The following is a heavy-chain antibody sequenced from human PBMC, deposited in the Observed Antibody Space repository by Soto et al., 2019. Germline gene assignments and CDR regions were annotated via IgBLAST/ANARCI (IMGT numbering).Heavy chain of an antibody. CDR3: AIALGRGVIAAVEKFDY. J-gene: IGHJ4*02. Sequence: QLQLQESGPGLVKPSETLSLTCTVSGGSISSSSYYWGWIRQPPGKGLEWIGSIYYSGSTYYNPSLKSRVTISVDTSKNQFSLKLSSVTAADTAVYYCAIALGRGVIAAVEKFDYWGQGTLVTVSS. CDR1: GGSISSSSYY. V-gene: IGHV4-39*01. CDR2: IYYSGST. D-gene: IGHD6-13*01.